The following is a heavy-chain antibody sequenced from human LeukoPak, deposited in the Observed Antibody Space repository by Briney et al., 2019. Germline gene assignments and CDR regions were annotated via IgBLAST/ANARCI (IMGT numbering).Heavy chain of an antibody. CDR2: IYYSGST. CDR1: GGSVSSGGYY. CDR3: ARDGSKLRYRIGFDP. V-gene: IGHV4-31*03. D-gene: IGHD3-9*01. Sequence: SETLSLTCTVSGGSVSSGGYYWSWIRQHPGKGLEWIGYIYYSGSTYYNPSLKSRVTISVDTSKNQFSLKLSSVSAADTAVYYCARDGSKLRYRIGFDPWGQGTLVTVSS. J-gene: IGHJ5*02.